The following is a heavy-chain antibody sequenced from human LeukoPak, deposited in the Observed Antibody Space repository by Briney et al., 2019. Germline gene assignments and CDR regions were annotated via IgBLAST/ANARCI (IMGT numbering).Heavy chain of an antibody. CDR3: ARGEYSSGWYRRGNYFDY. CDR2: IYTSGST. Sequence: SETLSLTCTVSGGSISSYYWSWIRQPAGKGLEWIGRIYTSGSTNYNPSLKSRVTMSVDTSKNQFSLKLSSVTAADTAVYYCARGEYSSGWYRRGNYFDYWGQGTLVTVSS. CDR1: GGSISSYY. V-gene: IGHV4-4*07. J-gene: IGHJ4*02. D-gene: IGHD6-19*01.